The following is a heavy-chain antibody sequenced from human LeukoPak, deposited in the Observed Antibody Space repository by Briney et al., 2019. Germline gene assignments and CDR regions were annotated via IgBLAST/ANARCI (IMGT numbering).Heavy chain of an antibody. CDR1: GFTFSSYG. CDR3: AKGLASSWYGAFDI. Sequence: GGSLRLSCAASGFTFSSYGMTWVRQAPRKGLEWVSYISSSSSTIYYADSVKGRFTISRDNAKNSLYLQMNSLRAEDTALYYCAKGLASSWYGAFDIWGQGTMVTVSS. J-gene: IGHJ3*02. D-gene: IGHD6-13*01. CDR2: ISSSSSTI. V-gene: IGHV3-48*01.